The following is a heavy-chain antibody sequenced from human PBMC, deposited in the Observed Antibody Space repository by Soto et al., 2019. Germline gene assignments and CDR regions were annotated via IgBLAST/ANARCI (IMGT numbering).Heavy chain of an antibody. V-gene: IGHV4-31*03. CDR3: ARGPPGYGYDYHY. Sequence: PSETLSLTCSVSGGSLSSGVYYWGWMRQHPGKGLEWIGYIYYSGSNYYNASLKSRVTISVDTSKNQFSLQLSSVTAADTAVYYCARGPPGYGYDYHYWGQGTLVTVSS. CDR2: IYYSGSN. D-gene: IGHD5-18*01. CDR1: GGSLSSGVYY. J-gene: IGHJ4*02.